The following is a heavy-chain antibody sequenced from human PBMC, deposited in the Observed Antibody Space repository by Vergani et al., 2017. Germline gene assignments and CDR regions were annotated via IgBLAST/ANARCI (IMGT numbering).Heavy chain of an antibody. Sequence: EVHLLESGGGQVEAGGSLRLSCVASGFTFSNYAMSWVRQTTGKGLEWVSAMSGHGDRTDYADSVKGRFTISRDNSKNTVYLQMNSLKAEDRATYYCAREERSKTSTFVGDWGQGTLVTV. CDR3: AREERSKTSTFVGD. V-gene: IGHV3-23*01. CDR2: MSGHGDRT. D-gene: IGHD4-11*01. J-gene: IGHJ4*02. CDR1: GFTFSNYA.